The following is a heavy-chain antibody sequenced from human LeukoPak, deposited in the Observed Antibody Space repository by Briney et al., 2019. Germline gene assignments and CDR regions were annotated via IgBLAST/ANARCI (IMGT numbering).Heavy chain of an antibody. CDR3: ARDRDESNWFDP. CDR2: IYYSGST. V-gene: IGHV4-59*01. J-gene: IGHJ5*02. CDR1: GGSISSYY. Sequence: SVTLSLTCTVSGGSISSYYWSWIRQPPGKGLEWIGYIYYSGSTNYNPSLKSRVTISVDTSKNQFSLKLSSVTAADTAVYYCARDRDESNWFDPWGQGTLVTVSS. D-gene: IGHD3-10*01.